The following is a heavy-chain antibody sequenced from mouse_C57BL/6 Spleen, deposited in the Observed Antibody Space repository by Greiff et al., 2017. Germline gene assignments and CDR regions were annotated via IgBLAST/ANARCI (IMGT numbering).Heavy chain of an antibody. CDR3: AREGIGGFDY. J-gene: IGHJ2*01. CDR1: GYTFTSYW. Sequence: QVQLQQPGAELVKPGASVKLSCKASGYTFTSYWMHWVKQRPGQGLEWIGMIHPNSGSTNYNEKFKSKATLTVDKSSSTAYMQRSSLTSEDSAVYYCAREGIGGFDYWGQGTTLTVSS. CDR2: IHPNSGST. V-gene: IGHV1-64*01.